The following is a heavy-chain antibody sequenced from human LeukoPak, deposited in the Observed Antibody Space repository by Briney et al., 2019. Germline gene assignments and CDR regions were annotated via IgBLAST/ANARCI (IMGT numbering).Heavy chain of an antibody. CDR1: GFTFSSYA. Sequence: GGSLRLSCAASGFTFSSYAMHWVRQAQGQGLEWVAVISYDGSNKYYADSVKGRFTISRDNSKNTLYLQMNSLRAEDTAVYYCARDEVGAFDYWGQGTLVTVSS. J-gene: IGHJ4*02. CDR2: ISYDGSNK. V-gene: IGHV3-30*04. D-gene: IGHD1-26*01. CDR3: ARDEVGAFDY.